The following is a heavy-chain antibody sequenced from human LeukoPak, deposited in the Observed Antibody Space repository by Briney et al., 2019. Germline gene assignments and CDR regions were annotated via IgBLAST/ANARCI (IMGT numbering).Heavy chain of an antibody. Sequence: SETLSLTCTVSGGSISSSSYYWGWIRQPPGKGLEWIGSIYYSGSTYYNPSLKSRVTISVDTSKNQFSLKLSSVTAADTAVYYCARHEGIQLWFESSDYWGQGTLVTVSS. D-gene: IGHD5-18*01. J-gene: IGHJ4*02. V-gene: IGHV4-39*01. CDR2: IYYSGST. CDR1: GGSISSSSYY. CDR3: ARHEGIQLWFESSDY.